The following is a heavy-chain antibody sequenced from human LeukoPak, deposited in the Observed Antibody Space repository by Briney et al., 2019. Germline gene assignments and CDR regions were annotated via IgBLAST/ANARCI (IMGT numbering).Heavy chain of an antibody. CDR3: ARGGYYGSGSYSHFDY. Sequence: PGGSLRLSCAASGFIFSSYGMHWVRQAPDKGLEWVAFIRYDGSRKYYADSVKGRFTVSRDNAKNSLYLQMNSLRAEDTALYYCARGGYYGSGSYSHFDYWGQGTLVTVSS. CDR1: GFIFSSYG. D-gene: IGHD3-10*01. V-gene: IGHV3-30*02. J-gene: IGHJ4*02. CDR2: IRYDGSRK.